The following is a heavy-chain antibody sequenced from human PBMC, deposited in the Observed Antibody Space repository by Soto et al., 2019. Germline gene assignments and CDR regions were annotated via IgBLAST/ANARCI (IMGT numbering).Heavy chain of an antibody. J-gene: IGHJ6*02. V-gene: IGHV4-30-2*01. CDR2: IYHSGST. D-gene: IGHD4-17*01. CDR1: GGSISSGGYS. CDR3: ARCHMTTVTNYYYYYGMDV. Sequence: QLQLQESGSGLVKPSQTLSLTCAVSGGSISSGGYSWSWIRQPPGKGLEWIGYIYHSGSTYYDPARKRRVTISVDRSKNQFSLKLSSVTAADTAVYYCARCHMTTVTNYYYYYGMDVWGQGTTVTVSS.